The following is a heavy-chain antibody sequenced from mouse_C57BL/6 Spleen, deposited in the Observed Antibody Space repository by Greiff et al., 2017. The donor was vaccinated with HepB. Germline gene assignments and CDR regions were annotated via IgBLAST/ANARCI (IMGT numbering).Heavy chain of an antibody. Sequence: QVQLQQPGAELVKPGASVKLSCKASGYTFTSYWMQWVKQRPGQGLEWIGEIDPSDSYTNYNQKFKGKATLTVDTSSSTAYMQLSSLTSEDSAVYYCGRRGGGGAYWGQGTLVTVSA. V-gene: IGHV1-50*01. CDR1: GYTFTSYW. CDR2: IDPSDSYT. CDR3: GRRGGGGAY. J-gene: IGHJ3*01.